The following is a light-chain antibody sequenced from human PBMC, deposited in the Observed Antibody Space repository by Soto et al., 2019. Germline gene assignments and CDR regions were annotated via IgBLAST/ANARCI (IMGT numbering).Light chain of an antibody. CDR3: SSYTSRSTVV. CDR1: SRDIGNYNH. J-gene: IGLJ3*02. Sequence: QSVLTQPASVSGSPGQSITISCTGTSRDIGNYNHVSWYQQHPGKAPKVMISDVHDRPSGVSNRFSGSKSGNTASLTISGLQAEDEGDYYCSSYTSRSTVVFGGGTKLTVL. CDR2: DVH. V-gene: IGLV2-14*03.